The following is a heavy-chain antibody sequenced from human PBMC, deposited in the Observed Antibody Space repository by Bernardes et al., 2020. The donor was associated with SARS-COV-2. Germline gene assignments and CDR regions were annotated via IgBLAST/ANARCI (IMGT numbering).Heavy chain of an antibody. D-gene: IGHD2-15*01. CDR3: ARQAGGYCSGGGCYSDY. V-gene: IGHV5-51*01. CDR1: GYYFTNSW. Sequence: GGSLKLSCKASGYYFTNSWIAWVRQMPGKGLEWMGIIYPGDSDTRYGPSFQGQVSISADRSINTAYLQWSSLKASDTAMYYCARQAGGYCSGGGCYSDYWGQGTLVTVSS. CDR2: IYPGDSDT. J-gene: IGHJ4*02.